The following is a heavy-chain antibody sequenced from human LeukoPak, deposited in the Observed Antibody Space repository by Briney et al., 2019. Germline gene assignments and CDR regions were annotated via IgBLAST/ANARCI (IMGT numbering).Heavy chain of an antibody. D-gene: IGHD2-21*02. Sequence: RTSETLSLTCAVYGGSFSGYYWSWIRQPPGKGLEWIGEINHSGSTNYNPSLKSRVTISVDTSKNQFSLRLSSVTAADTAVYYCARGGYCGGDCYFYYWGQGTLVTVSS. CDR3: ARGGYCGGDCYFYY. CDR1: GGSFSGYY. CDR2: INHSGST. J-gene: IGHJ4*02. V-gene: IGHV4-34*01.